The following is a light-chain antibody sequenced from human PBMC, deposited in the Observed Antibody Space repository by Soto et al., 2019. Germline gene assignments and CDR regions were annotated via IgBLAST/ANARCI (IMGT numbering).Light chain of an antibody. CDR1: NSNIGAGYD. V-gene: IGLV1-40*01. Sequence: QAVVTQPPSVSGAPGQRVTISCTGSNSNIGAGYDVHWYQQAPGTAPKLLVYGNNNRPSGVPDRFSGSKSGTSASLAITGLRAKDEADYYCQAYDSSLSGRVFGTGTKLTVL. J-gene: IGLJ1*01. CDR3: QAYDSSLSGRV. CDR2: GNN.